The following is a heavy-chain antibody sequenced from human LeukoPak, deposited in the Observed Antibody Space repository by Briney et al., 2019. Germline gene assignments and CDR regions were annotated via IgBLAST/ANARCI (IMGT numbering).Heavy chain of an antibody. CDR2: INPNSGGT. D-gene: IGHD1-7*01. V-gene: IGHV1-2*02. J-gene: IGHJ4*02. CDR1: GYTFTGYY. Sequence: ASVKVSCKASGYTFTGYYMHWVRQAPGQGLEWMGWINPNSGGTNYAQKFQGRVTMTRDTSISTAYMELSRLRSDDTAVYYCARAHRRAITGTTMGDYWGQGTLVTVSS. CDR3: ARAHRRAITGTTMGDY.